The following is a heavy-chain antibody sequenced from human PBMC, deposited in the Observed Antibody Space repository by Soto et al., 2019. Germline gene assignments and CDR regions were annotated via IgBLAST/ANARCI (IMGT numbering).Heavy chain of an antibody. V-gene: IGHV1-18*01. D-gene: IGHD6-6*01. Sequence: ASVKVSCKASGYTFTSYGISWVRQAPGQGLEWMGWISAYNGNTNYAQKLQGRVTMTTDTSTSTAYMELRSLRSYDTAVYYCATDSSSSNYDIIPFQHWGQGTLVTVSS. CDR3: ATDSSSSNYDIIPFQH. CDR1: GYTFTSYG. CDR2: ISAYNGNT. J-gene: IGHJ1*01.